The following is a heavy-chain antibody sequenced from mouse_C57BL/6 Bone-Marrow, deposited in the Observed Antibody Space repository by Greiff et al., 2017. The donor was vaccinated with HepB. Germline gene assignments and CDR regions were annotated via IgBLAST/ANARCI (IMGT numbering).Heavy chain of an antibody. CDR1: GYSFTDYN. V-gene: IGHV1-39*01. Sequence: EVQLQQSGPELVKPGASVKISCKASGYSFTDYNMNWVKQSNGKSLEWIGVINPNYGTTSYNQKFKGKATLTVDQSSSTAYMQLTSLTSEDSAVYYCSRSGGVFISAVVAIPHWDIDVWGTGTTVTVSS. CDR3: SRSGGVFISAVVAIPHWDIDV. J-gene: IGHJ1*03. D-gene: IGHD1-1*01. CDR2: INPNYGTT.